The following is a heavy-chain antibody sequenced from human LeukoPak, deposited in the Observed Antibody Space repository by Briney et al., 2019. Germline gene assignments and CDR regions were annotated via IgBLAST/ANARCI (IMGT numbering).Heavy chain of an antibody. Sequence: ASVKVSCKASGYTFTDDYIHWVRQAPGQGLEWMGWINPISGGANYAQLFQGRVTMTRDTSISTAYMELSRLRSDDMAVYYCARGRFSSTGDFDYWGQGTLVTVPS. V-gene: IGHV1-2*02. CDR3: ARGRFSSTGDFDY. J-gene: IGHJ4*02. D-gene: IGHD6-19*01. CDR1: GYTFTDDY. CDR2: INPISGGA.